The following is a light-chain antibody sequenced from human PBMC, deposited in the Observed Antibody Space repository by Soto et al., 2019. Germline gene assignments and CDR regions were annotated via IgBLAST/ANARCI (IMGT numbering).Light chain of an antibody. V-gene: IGLV1-44*01. CDR2: TND. CDR1: SSNIGSNT. J-gene: IGLJ3*02. Sequence: QSVLTQPPSASGTPGQRVTISCSGSSSNIGSNTVNWYQQLPGTAPKLLIYTNDQRPSGVPDRFSASKSGTSASLAISGLRSEDEADYHCSTWDDSLNGRVFGGGTKVTVL. CDR3: STWDDSLNGRV.